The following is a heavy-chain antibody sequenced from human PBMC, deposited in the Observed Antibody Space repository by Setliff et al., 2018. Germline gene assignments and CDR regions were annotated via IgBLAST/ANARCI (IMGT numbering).Heavy chain of an antibody. CDR1: GYTFTSYG. CDR3: ARDLGGLHLTMYHFDY. J-gene: IGHJ4*02. Sequence: ASVKVSCKASGYTFTSYGISWVRQAPGQGLEWMGWISAYNGNTNYAQKLQGRVTMTTGTSTSTAYMELRSRRSDDTAVYYCARDLGGLHLTMYHFDYWGQGTLVTVSS. CDR2: ISAYNGNT. V-gene: IGHV1-18*01. D-gene: IGHD3-10*02.